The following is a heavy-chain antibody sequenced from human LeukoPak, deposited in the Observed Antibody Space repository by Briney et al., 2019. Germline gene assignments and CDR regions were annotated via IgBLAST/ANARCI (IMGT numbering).Heavy chain of an antibody. CDR3: ARGSGGYYYYYYGMDV. CDR2: INHSGST. CDR1: GGSFSGYY. V-gene: IGHV4-34*01. Sequence: SETLSLTCAVYGGSFSGYYWSWIRQPPGKGLEWIGEINHSGSTNYNPSLKSRVTISVDTSKNQSSLKLSSVTAADTAVYYCARGSGGYYYYYYGMDVWGQGTTVTVSS. J-gene: IGHJ6*02. D-gene: IGHD3-16*01.